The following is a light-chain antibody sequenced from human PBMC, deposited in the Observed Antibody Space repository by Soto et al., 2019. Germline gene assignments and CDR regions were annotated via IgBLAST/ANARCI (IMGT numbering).Light chain of an antibody. CDR2: APS. V-gene: IGKV1-9*01. J-gene: IGKJ4*01. CDR3: QQLNSYPPELT. CDR1: QGISSY. Sequence: DIQLTQSPSFLSASVGDRVTITCRASQGISSYLAWYQQKPGKAPKLLIYAPSTLQSGVPSRFSGSGSGTEFTLTIRSLQPEDFATYYCQQLNSYPPELTFGGGTKVEI.